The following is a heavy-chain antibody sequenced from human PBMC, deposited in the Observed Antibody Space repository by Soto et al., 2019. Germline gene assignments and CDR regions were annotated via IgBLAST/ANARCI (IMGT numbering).Heavy chain of an antibody. CDR2: ISYDGSNK. D-gene: IGHD2-15*01. Sequence: GGSLRLSCAASGFTFSSYGMHWVRQAPGKGLEWVAVISYDGSNKYYADSVKGRFTISRDNSKNTLYLQMNSLRAEDTAVYYCAKDTSGLDYWGQGTLVTVSS. V-gene: IGHV3-30*18. J-gene: IGHJ4*02. CDR3: AKDTSGLDY. CDR1: GFTFSSYG.